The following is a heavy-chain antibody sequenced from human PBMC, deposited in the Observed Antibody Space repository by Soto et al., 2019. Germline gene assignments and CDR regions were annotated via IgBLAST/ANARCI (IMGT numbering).Heavy chain of an antibody. CDR1: GGSISSYY. Sequence: QVQLQESGPGLVKPSETLSLTCTVSGGSISSYYWSWIRQPPGKGLEWIGYIYYSGSTNYNPSLKSRVTISLATCKSQFSLKLSAVTAADKGVYYCASVWGGPVDSWCQGTMVTVSS. V-gene: IGHV4-59*01. CDR3: ASVWGGPVDS. J-gene: IGHJ3*02. CDR2: IYYSGST. D-gene: IGHD3-10*01.